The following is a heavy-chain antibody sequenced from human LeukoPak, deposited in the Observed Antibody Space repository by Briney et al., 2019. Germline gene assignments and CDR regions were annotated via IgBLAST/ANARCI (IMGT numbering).Heavy chain of an antibody. Sequence: PSETLSLTCTVSGGSISSSSYYWGWIRQPPGKGLEWIGSIYYSGSTNYNPSLKSRVTISVDTSKNQFSLKLSSVTAADTAVYYCARVSVDIVVVVAARPAYYYYYYMDVWGKGTTVTVSS. CDR1: GGSISSSSYY. D-gene: IGHD2-15*01. V-gene: IGHV4-39*07. CDR3: ARVSVDIVVVVAARPAYYYYYYMDV. CDR2: IYYSGST. J-gene: IGHJ6*03.